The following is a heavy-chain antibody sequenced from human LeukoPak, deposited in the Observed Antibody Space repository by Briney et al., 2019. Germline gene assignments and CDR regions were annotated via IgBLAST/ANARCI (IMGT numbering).Heavy chain of an antibody. J-gene: IGHJ3*02. CDR1: GFTFSSYA. V-gene: IGHV3-23*01. CDR2: ITGSGGST. D-gene: IGHD3-16*01. Sequence: GGSLRLSCAASGFTFSSYAMSWVRQAPGKGLEWVSSITGSGGSTYYADSVKGRFTISRDNSKNTLYLQMNSLRAEDTAVYYCAKDQRGTYAFDIWGQGTMVTVSS. CDR3: AKDQRGTYAFDI.